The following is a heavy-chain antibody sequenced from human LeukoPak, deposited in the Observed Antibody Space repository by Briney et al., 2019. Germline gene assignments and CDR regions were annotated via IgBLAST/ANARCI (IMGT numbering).Heavy chain of an antibody. CDR1: GYTFTSYG. CDR2: ISAYNGKT. J-gene: IGHJ3*02. V-gene: IGHV1-18*04. CDR3: ARGYNWNDAVDAFDI. Sequence: ASVKVSCKASGYTFTSYGISWVRRAPGQGFEWMGWISAYNGKTNYAQKPQGRVTMTTDTSTSTAYMDLRSLRSDDTAVYYCARGYNWNDAVDAFDIWGQGTMVTVSS. D-gene: IGHD1-1*01.